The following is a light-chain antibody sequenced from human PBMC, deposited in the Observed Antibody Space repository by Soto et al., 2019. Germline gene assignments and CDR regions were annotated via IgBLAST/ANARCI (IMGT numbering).Light chain of an antibody. V-gene: IGLV2-14*01. CDR1: SSDVGGYNY. CDR2: DVS. J-gene: IGLJ1*01. Sequence: QSVLTQPASVSGSPGQSIAISCTGTSSDVGGYNYVSWYQQYPGKAPKLMIYDVSNRPSGVSNRFSGSKSGNTASLTISGLQAEDEADYYCSSYISSSTLVFGTGTKVTV. CDR3: SSYISSSTLV.